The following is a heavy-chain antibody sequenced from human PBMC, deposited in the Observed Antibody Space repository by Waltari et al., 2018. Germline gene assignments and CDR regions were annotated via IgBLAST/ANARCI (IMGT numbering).Heavy chain of an antibody. CDR2: ISPDSSYI. V-gene: IGHV3-21*01. D-gene: IGHD1-1*01. CDR3: ARVPGRLERYSDLDY. CDR1: GFTFGPYS. J-gene: IGHJ4*02. Sequence: EVQLLESGGGLVTPGGSLRLSCEASGFTFGPYSLNWVRQAPGKGLEWVSSISPDSSYIYYAGSVKGRFTISRDNAKNSLYVQMSSLRAEDTAVYYCARVPGRLERYSDLDYWGQGTLVTVSS.